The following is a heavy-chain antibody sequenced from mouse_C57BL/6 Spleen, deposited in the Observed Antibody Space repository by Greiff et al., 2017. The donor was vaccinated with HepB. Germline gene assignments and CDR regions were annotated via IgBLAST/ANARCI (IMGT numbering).Heavy chain of an antibody. Sequence: VKLQQPGAELVKPGASVKLSCKASGYTFTSYWMHWVKQRPGQGLEWIGMIHPNSGSTNYNEKFKSKATLTVDKSSSTAYMQLSSLTSEDSAVYYCAYDYDRGAWFAYWGQGTLVTVSA. CDR1: GYTFTSYW. CDR3: AYDYDRGAWFAY. V-gene: IGHV1-64*01. D-gene: IGHD2-4*01. J-gene: IGHJ3*01. CDR2: IHPNSGST.